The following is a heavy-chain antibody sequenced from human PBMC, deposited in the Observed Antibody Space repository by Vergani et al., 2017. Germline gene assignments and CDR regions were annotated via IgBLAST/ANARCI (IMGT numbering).Heavy chain of an antibody. D-gene: IGHD1-26*01. Sequence: QVQLQQWGPGLLKPSETLSLTCAVYGGSLSGYYWSWIRLAPGKGLEWIGEINHSVTINYNPTLKSPFNVSIDTSRDHFSLKWRSVSAADTAVYFCARRAERWETLLRDDFDVWGQGTFVTVSP. V-gene: IGHV4-34*01. CDR3: ARRAERWETLLRDDFDV. CDR2: INHSVTI. CDR1: GGSLSGYY. J-gene: IGHJ3*01.